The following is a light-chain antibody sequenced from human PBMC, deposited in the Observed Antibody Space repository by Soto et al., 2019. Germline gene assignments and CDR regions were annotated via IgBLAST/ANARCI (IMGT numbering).Light chain of an antibody. Sequence: EIVLTQSPGTLSSSPGERATLSCRASQSIDNRYLAWYQHKPGQAPRLLIYATSSRATGIPDRFGGSGSGTDFTLTINRLEPEDFAVYSCQQYFRSSWTFGQGTK. V-gene: IGKV3-20*01. CDR3: QQYFRSSWT. J-gene: IGKJ1*01. CDR2: ATS. CDR1: QSIDNRY.